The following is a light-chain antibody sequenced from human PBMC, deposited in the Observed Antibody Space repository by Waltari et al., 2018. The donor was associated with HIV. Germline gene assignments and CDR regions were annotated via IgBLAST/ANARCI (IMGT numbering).Light chain of an antibody. CDR3: SSYTTTRTLV. J-gene: IGLJ2*01. CDR2: EVS. Sequence: QSALTQPASVSGSPGQSITIPCTRPSSDVGAYHYVSWYQQHPDKAPKLMIYEVSNRPSGVSNRFSGSKSGNTASLTISGLQAEDEADYYCSSYTTTRTLVFGGGTKLTVL. V-gene: IGLV2-14*01. CDR1: SSDVGAYHY.